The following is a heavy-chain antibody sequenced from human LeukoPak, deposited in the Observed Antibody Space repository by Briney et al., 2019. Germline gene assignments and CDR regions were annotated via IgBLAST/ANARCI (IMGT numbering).Heavy chain of an antibody. CDR3: ARGVLRYFDWLSNRRTDAYYFDY. CDR2: MNPNSGNT. J-gene: IGHJ4*02. V-gene: IGHV1-8*01. CDR1: GYTFTSYG. Sequence: ASVKVSCKASGYTFTSYGINWVRQATGQGLEWMGWMNPNSGNTGYAQKFQGRVTMTRNTSISTAYMELSSLRSEDTAVYYCARGVLRYFDWLSNRRTDAYYFDYWGQGTLVTVSS. D-gene: IGHD3-9*01.